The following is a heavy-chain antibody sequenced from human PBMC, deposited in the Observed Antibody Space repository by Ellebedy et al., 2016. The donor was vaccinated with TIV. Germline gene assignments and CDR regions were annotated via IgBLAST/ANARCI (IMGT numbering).Heavy chain of an antibody. D-gene: IGHD2-15*01. CDR2: IIPIFGTP. V-gene: IGHV1-69*13. Sequence: SVKVSCXASGGTFSRFAITWVRQAPGQGLEWMGGIIPIFGTPNYAQKFQGRVRITADESTSTAYMELSSLRSEDTAVYYCARGYCSGGSCSPAWYFDLWGRGTLVTVSS. CDR3: ARGYCSGGSCSPAWYFDL. CDR1: GGTFSRFA. J-gene: IGHJ2*01.